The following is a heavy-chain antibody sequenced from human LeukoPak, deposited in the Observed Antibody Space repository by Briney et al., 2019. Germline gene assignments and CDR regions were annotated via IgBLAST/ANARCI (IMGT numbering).Heavy chain of an antibody. J-gene: IGHJ4*02. V-gene: IGHV3-53*01. Sequence: PGGSLRLSCAPSGFTVSSNYMSWVRQAPGKGLEWVSVIYSGGSTYYADSVKGRFTISRDNSKNTLYLQMNSLRAEDTAVYYCARDKRGGDYTDWGQGTLVTVSS. CDR2: IYSGGST. CDR3: ARDKRGGDYTD. D-gene: IGHD4-17*01. CDR1: GFTVSSNY.